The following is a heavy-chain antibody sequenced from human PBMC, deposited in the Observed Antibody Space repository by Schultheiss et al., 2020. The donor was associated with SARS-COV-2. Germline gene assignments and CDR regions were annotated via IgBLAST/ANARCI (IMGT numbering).Heavy chain of an antibody. CDR3: AKDMRSANGVTTSQPIDY. D-gene: IGHD4-17*01. V-gene: IGHV3-23*01. CDR2: ISGSGGST. CDR1: GFTFSSYA. J-gene: IGHJ4*02. Sequence: GGSLRLSCAASGFTFSSYAMSWVRQAPGKGLEWVSAISGSGGSTYYADSVKGRFTISRDNSKNTLYLQMNSLRAEDTAVYYCAKDMRSANGVTTSQPIDYWGQGTLVTVSS.